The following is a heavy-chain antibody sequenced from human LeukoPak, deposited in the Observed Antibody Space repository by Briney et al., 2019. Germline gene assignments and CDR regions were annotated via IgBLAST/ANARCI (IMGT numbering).Heavy chain of an antibody. J-gene: IGHJ4*02. CDR2: IYTSGST. CDR1: GGSISSSSYY. V-gene: IGHV4-61*02. Sequence: SETLSLTCTVSGGSISSSSYYWRWIRQPAGKGLEWIGRIYTSGSTNYNPSLKSRVTLSVDTSKNHFSLNLSFVTAADTAVYYCASEAGYDSSGYYLYHFDSWGQGTLVTVSS. CDR3: ASEAGYDSSGYYLYHFDS. D-gene: IGHD3-22*01.